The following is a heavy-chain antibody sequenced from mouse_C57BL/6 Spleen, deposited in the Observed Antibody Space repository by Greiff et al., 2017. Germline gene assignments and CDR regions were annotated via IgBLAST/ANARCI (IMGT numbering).Heavy chain of an antibody. D-gene: IGHD2-5*01. CDR1: GYTFTSYW. CDR3: ARVGSNYVRYFDV. V-gene: IGHV1-53*01. J-gene: IGHJ1*03. Sequence: VQLQQPGTELVKPGASVKLSCKASGYTFTSYWMHWVKQRPGQGLEWIGNINPSNGGTNYNEKFKSKATLTVDKSSSTAYMQLSSLTSEDSAVYYCARVGSNYVRYFDVWGTGTTVTVSS. CDR2: INPSNGGT.